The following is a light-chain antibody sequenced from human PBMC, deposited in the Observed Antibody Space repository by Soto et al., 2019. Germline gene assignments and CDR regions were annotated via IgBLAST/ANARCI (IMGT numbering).Light chain of an antibody. Sequence: TINCKSSQSVLYSSINKNYLAWYQQKPGQPPKLLIYWASTRESGVPDRFSGSGSGTDYTLNICSLQAEDVAVYYCKQFYSTPIACGQGTRLEIK. J-gene: IGKJ5*01. CDR2: WAS. CDR1: QSVLYSSINKNY. V-gene: IGKV4-1*01. CDR3: KQFYSTPIA.